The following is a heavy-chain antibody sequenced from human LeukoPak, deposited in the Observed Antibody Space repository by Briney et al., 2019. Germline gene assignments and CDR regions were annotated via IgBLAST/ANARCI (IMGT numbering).Heavy chain of an antibody. D-gene: IGHD2-15*01. CDR1: GFTFNRYN. J-gene: IGHJ3*02. V-gene: IGHV3-48*01. CDR2: MSSGGTTI. CDR3: ARGGGGSDAFDI. Sequence: PGGSLRLSCAASGFTFNRYNMSWVRQAPGKGLEWVSYMSSGGTTINYADSVKGRFTISRDNPNNSLYLQMNSLRVEDTAVYFCARGGGGSDAFDIWGQGTMVTVSS.